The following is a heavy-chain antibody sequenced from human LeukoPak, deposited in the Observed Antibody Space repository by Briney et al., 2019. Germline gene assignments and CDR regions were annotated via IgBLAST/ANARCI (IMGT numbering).Heavy chain of an antibody. Sequence: GTYLRLSCATSGFRFSSYGMHWVRQAPGKGLEWVAVTWSDGNNKHYADSVKGRFTISRDNSNNTLYLQMYSPRAEDTALYYCARERSLNTASLGYWGHGTLVTASS. CDR1: GFRFSSYG. CDR3: ARERSLNTASLGY. V-gene: IGHV3-33*01. D-gene: IGHD5-18*01. CDR2: TWSDGNNK. J-gene: IGHJ4*01.